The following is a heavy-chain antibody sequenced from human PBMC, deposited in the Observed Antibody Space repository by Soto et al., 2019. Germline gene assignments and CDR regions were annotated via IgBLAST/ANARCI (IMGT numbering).Heavy chain of an antibody. CDR2: INPSGGST. V-gene: IGHV1-46*03. CDR3: ARVPPQHYDYIWGRSYFDGIREFDY. CDR1: GYTFTSYY. J-gene: IGHJ4*02. D-gene: IGHD3-16*01. Sequence: QVQLVQSGAEVKKPGASVKVSCKASGYTFTSYYMHWVRQAPGQGLEWMGIINPSGGSTSYAQKFQGRVTMTRDTSTSTVYMELSSLRSEDTAVYYCARVPPQHYDYIWGRSYFDGIREFDYWGQGTLVTVSS.